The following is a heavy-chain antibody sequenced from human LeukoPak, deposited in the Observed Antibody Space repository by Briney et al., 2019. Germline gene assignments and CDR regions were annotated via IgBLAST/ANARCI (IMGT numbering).Heavy chain of an antibody. D-gene: IGHD4/OR15-4a*01. CDR3: AKDRTMDSYYYYMDV. J-gene: IGHJ6*03. CDR2: ISGSGGST. Sequence: GSLRLSCAASGFTFSSYAMSWVRQAPGKGLEWVSAISGSGGSTYYADSVKGRFTISRDNSKNTLYLQMNSLRAEDTAVYYCAKDRTMDSYYYYMDVWGKGTTVTVSS. V-gene: IGHV3-23*01. CDR1: GFTFSSYA.